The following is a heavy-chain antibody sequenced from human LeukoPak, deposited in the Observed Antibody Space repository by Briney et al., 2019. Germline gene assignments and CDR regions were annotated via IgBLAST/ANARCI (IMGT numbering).Heavy chain of an antibody. J-gene: IGHJ5*02. CDR2: IIPIFGTA. D-gene: IGHD1-26*01. V-gene: IGHV1-69*01. CDR3: ARDRGIVGATKRHNWFDP. Sequence: GSSVKVSCKASGNSISNYAVSWVRQAPGQGLEWMGGIIPIFGTANYAQKFQGRVTITADESTSTAYMELSSLRSEDTAVYYCARDRGIVGATKRHNWFDPWGQGTLVTVSS. CDR1: GNSISNYA.